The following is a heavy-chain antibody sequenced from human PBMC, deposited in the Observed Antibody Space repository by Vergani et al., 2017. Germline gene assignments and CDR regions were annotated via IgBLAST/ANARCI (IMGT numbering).Heavy chain of an antibody. V-gene: IGHV3-11*01. D-gene: IGHD6-13*01. CDR1: GFVFSDHY. Sequence: QVQLVESGGGLVKPGGSLRLTCAASGFVFSDHYMTWIRQAPGKGLEWVSYVTSSGGSMYYADSVKGRFTISRDNAKNALYLQMNSLRVQDTAVYYCVRAETRWYESYYYYYIDVWGKGTTVTVSS. CDR3: VRAETRWYESYYYYYIDV. CDR2: VTSSGGSM. J-gene: IGHJ6*03.